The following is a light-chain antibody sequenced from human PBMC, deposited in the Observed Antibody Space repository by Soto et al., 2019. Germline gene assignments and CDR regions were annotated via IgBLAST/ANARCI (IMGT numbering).Light chain of an antibody. J-gene: IGKJ5*01. CDR3: QKFNTAPLT. CDR1: QDISVY. V-gene: IGKV1-27*01. Sequence: DIQMTQSPSSLSASVGDRVTITCRASQDISVYLAWYQQKPGKVPKLLIYSASTLQSGVPSRFSGSGSGTDFTLTISSLQPEDVATYFCQKFNTAPLTFGQETRLYIK. CDR2: SAS.